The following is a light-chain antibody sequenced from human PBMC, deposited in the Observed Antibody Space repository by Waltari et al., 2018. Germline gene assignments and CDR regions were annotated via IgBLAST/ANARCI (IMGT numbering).Light chain of an antibody. J-gene: IGKJ3*01. V-gene: IGKV1-5*03. CDR2: EAT. CDR1: QSIGSW. CDR3: QRYNSYPIT. Sequence: DIQMTQSPSTLSASVGDRVTITCRASQSIGSWLAWYQQKPGKAPKLLIYEATSLESGVRSRFSASGSGTEFTLTISSLQPDDFATYYCQRYNSYPITFGPGTKVDI.